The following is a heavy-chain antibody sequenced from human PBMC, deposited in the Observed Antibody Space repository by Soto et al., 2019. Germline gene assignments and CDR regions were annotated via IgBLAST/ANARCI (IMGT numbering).Heavy chain of an antibody. CDR2: INSDGSST. J-gene: IGHJ4*02. CDR1: GFTFSSYW. D-gene: IGHD6-13*01. Sequence: EVQLVESGGGLVQPGGSLRLSCAASGFTFSSYWMHWVRQAPGKGLVWVSRINSDGSSTSYADYVKGRFTISRDNAKNTLYLQMNSLRAEDTAVYYCARPIAAAGSAEAATGPVYWGQGTLVTVSS. CDR3: ARPIAAAGSAEAATGPVY. V-gene: IGHV3-74*01.